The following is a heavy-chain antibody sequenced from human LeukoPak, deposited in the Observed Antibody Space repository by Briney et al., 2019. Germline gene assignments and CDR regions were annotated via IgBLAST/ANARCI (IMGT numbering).Heavy chain of an antibody. CDR2: IYYSGST. V-gene: IGHV4-31*03. J-gene: IGHJ4*02. Sequence: PSETLSLTCTVSGGSISSGGYYWSWIRQHPGKGLEWIGYIYYSGSTYYNPSLKSRVTISVDTSKNQFSLKLSSVTAADTAVYYCAGLITMVRGVIKDYWGQGTLVTVSS. CDR3: AGLITMVRGVIKDY. D-gene: IGHD3-10*01. CDR1: GGSISSGGYY.